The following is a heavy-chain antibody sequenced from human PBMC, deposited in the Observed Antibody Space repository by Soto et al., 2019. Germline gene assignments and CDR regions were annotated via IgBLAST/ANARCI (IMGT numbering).Heavy chain of an antibody. CDR3: ARSSHKESWFDP. V-gene: IGHV4-61*02. D-gene: IGHD6-13*01. CDR1: GGSISSGGYS. Sequence: SETLSLTCAVSGGSISSGGYSWNWIRHPAGKRLEWIGRVYSSGSASYNPSLRSRVTMSVDTSKNQFSLKLNSVTAADTAVYYCARSSHKESWFDPWGQGTLVTVSS. CDR2: VYSSGSA. J-gene: IGHJ5*02.